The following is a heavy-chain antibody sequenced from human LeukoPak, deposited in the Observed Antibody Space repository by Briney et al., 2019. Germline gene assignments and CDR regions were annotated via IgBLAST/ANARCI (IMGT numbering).Heavy chain of an antibody. CDR2: ISYDGSNK. D-gene: IGHD1-26*01. Sequence: GGSLRLSCAASGFTFSSYGMHWVRQAPGKGLEWVAVISYDGSNKYYADSVKGRFTISRDNSKNTLYLQMNSLRAEDTAVYYCARFRFALGGTTGFDYWGQGTLVTVSS. CDR1: GFTFSSYG. CDR3: ARFRFALGGTTGFDY. J-gene: IGHJ4*02. V-gene: IGHV3-30*03.